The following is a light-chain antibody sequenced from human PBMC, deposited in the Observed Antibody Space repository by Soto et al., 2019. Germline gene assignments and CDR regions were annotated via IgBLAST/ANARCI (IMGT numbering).Light chain of an antibody. CDR3: SSYTSSTTFSI. Sequence: QSVLTQPASVSGSPGQSITISCTGTSSDIGGYNFVSWYQRHPGKAPKLMIYDVTNRPSGVSNRFSGSKSGNTASLTISGLQADDEADYYCSSYTSSTTFSIFGGGTKLTVL. V-gene: IGLV2-14*01. J-gene: IGLJ2*01. CDR2: DVT. CDR1: SSDIGGYNF.